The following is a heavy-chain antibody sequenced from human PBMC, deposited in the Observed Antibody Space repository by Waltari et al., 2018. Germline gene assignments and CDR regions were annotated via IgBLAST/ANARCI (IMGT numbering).Heavy chain of an antibody. Sequence: QVQLVQSGAEVTTPGSSVKVSCKASGGTFSSYAIRWVRLHHPEHVHLPRGSQGRDLTANYAQKVQGRVTITADESTSTAYMELSSLRSEDTAVYYCARGGVDCSGGSCYFGVYNFDYWGQGTLVTVSS. V-gene: IGHV1-69*01. CDR2: SQGRDLTA. D-gene: IGHD2-15*01. CDR3: ARGGVDCSGGSCYFGVYNFDY. CDR1: GGTFSSYA. J-gene: IGHJ4*02.